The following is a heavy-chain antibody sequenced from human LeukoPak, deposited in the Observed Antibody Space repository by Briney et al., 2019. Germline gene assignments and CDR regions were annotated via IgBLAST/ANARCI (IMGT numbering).Heavy chain of an antibody. Sequence: PGGSLRLSCAASGFTFSSYWMSWVRQAPGKGLEWVANIKQDGSEKYYVDPVKGRFAISRDNAKNSLYLQMNSLRAEDTAVYYCAKLWGATGGSAFDIWGQGTMVTVSP. CDR1: GFTFSSYW. CDR2: IKQDGSEK. D-gene: IGHD1-26*01. CDR3: AKLWGATGGSAFDI. J-gene: IGHJ3*02. V-gene: IGHV3-7*01.